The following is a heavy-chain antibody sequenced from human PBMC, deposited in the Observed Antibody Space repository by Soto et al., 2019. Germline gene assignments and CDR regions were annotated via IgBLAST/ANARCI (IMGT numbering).Heavy chain of an antibody. CDR1: GFTFSNYA. J-gene: IGHJ6*01. D-gene: IGHD2-15*01. Sequence: QVQLVESGGGVVQPGRSLRLSCAASGFTFSNYAMYWCRQAPGKGLEWVAVISYDGNNKYYADSVKGRFTISRDNSKNTLYLQMNSLRAEDTAVYYCARAGCDGGTCYTLVGLRYGMDVW. CDR3: ARAGCDGGTCYTLVGLRYGMDV. CDR2: ISYDGNNK. V-gene: IGHV3-30-3*01.